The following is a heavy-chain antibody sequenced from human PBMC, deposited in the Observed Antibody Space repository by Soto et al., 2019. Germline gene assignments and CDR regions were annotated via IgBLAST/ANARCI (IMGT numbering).Heavy chain of an antibody. CDR3: AKPPDYNWNDY. CDR1: GFTFSGYA. Sequence: EVQLLESGGGLVQPGGSLRLSCAASGFTFSGYAMSWVRRAPGKGLEWISAVSGSGGSTYYADSVKGRFTISRDNSKDTLYLQMNNLRAEDTAVYYCAKPPDYNWNDYWGQGTLVTVSS. CDR2: VSGSGGST. J-gene: IGHJ4*02. V-gene: IGHV3-23*01. D-gene: IGHD1-20*01.